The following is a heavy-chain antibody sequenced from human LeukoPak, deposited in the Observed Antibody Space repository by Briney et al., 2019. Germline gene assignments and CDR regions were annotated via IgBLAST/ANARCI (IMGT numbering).Heavy chain of an antibody. V-gene: IGHV3-21*01. CDR3: ARGADGVSSNSRGWFDP. J-gene: IGHJ5*02. D-gene: IGHD2-15*01. Sequence: GGSLRLSCTASGFTFSSYSMNWVRQAPGKGLEWVSSISTSSSYICYADSVKGRFTISRDNARNSLYLQMNTLRAEDTAVYSCARGADGVSSNSRGWFDPWGQGTLVTVSS. CDR1: GFTFSSYS. CDR2: ISTSSSYI.